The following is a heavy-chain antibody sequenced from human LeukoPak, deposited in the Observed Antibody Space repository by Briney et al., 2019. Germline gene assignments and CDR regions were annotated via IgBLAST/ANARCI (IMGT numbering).Heavy chain of an antibody. CDR2: ISGSGVTT. J-gene: IGHJ5*02. CDR3: VKCTAVCQYTYFDP. CDR1: GFTFSAYA. D-gene: IGHD2-8*02. V-gene: IGHV3-23*01. Sequence: WGSLSLSCADSGFTFSAYAMSWVRQAPGKGLEWVSAISGSGVTTPYADSVKGRFTISRDNSKNTLYLQMNSLRDEDTAVYYCVKCTAVCQYTYFDPWVQGTLVTVSS.